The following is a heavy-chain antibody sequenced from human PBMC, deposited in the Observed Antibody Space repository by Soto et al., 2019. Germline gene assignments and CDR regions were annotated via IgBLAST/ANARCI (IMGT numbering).Heavy chain of an antibody. CDR1: GFTFSNYW. Sequence: PGGSLRLSCGASGFTFSNYWMHWVRRAPGKGLVWVSRINTDGSTIAYADSVRGRLTLSRDNAKNTVYLQMNSLRGEDTAVYYCARGIRNYYGMDVWGQGTTVTVSS. V-gene: IGHV3-74*01. D-gene: IGHD2-15*01. CDR3: ARGIRNYYGMDV. CDR2: INTDGSTI. J-gene: IGHJ6*02.